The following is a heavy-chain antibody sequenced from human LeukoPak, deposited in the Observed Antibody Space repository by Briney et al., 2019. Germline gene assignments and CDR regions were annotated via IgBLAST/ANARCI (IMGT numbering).Heavy chain of an antibody. CDR2: ISGSGGST. Sequence: PGGSLRLSCAASGFTFSSYAMSWVRQAPGKGLEWVSAISGSGGSTYYADSVKGRFTISRDNSKNTLCLQMNSLRAEDTAVYYCAKDMLVVVVAATGYFDYWGQGTLVTVSS. CDR3: AKDMLVVVVAATGYFDY. J-gene: IGHJ4*02. V-gene: IGHV3-23*01. CDR1: GFTFSSYA. D-gene: IGHD2-15*01.